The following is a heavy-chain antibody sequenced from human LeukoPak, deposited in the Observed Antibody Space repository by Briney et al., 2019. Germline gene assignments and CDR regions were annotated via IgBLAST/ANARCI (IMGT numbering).Heavy chain of an antibody. J-gene: IGHJ6*02. V-gene: IGHV4-31*03. Sequence: SQTLSLTCTVSGDSISSGGSYWRWPRQHPGEGLEWIVYIYYSGTTQYNPSLKSRITISIDTSKNQFSLKLTSVTAADTAVYYCARAACSSTSCYAGYYYGMDVWGQGTTVTVSS. CDR1: GDSISSGGSY. CDR3: ARAACSSTSCYAGYYYGMDV. D-gene: IGHD2-2*01. CDR2: IYYSGTT.